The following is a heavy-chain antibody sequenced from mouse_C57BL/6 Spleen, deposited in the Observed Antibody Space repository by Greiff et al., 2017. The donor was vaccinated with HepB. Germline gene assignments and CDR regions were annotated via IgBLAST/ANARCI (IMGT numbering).Heavy chain of an antibody. V-gene: IGHV14-3*01. Sequence: EVQLVESVAELVRPGASVKLSCTASGFNIKNTYMHWVKQRPEQGLEWIGRIDPANGNTKYAPKFQGKATITADTSSNTAYLQLSSLTSEDTAIYYCARSAITTVVVHFDYWGQGTTLTVSS. CDR1: GFNIKNTY. CDR3: ARSAITTVVVHFDY. J-gene: IGHJ2*01. CDR2: IDPANGNT. D-gene: IGHD1-1*01.